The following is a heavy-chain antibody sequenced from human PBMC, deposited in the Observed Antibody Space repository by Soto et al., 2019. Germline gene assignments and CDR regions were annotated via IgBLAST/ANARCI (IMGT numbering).Heavy chain of an antibody. Sequence: ASVKVSCKASGYTFTSYGISWVRQAPGQRLEWMGWINAGNGNTKYSQKFQGRVTITRDTSASTAYMELSSLRSEDTAVYYCARPGYSSSWYGRDWFDPWGQGTLVTVSS. J-gene: IGHJ5*02. CDR3: ARPGYSSSWYGRDWFDP. V-gene: IGHV1-3*01. CDR2: INAGNGNT. CDR1: GYTFTSYG. D-gene: IGHD6-13*01.